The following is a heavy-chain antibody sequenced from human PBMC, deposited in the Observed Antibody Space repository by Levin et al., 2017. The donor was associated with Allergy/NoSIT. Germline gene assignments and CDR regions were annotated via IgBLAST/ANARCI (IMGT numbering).Heavy chain of an antibody. CDR1: GFTFSSYG. Sequence: GESLKISCAASGFTFSSYGMHWVRQAPGKGLEWVAVIWYDGSNKYYADSVKGRFTISRDNSKNTLYLQMNSLRAEDTAVYYCARDRGTGTGADSSGWPNTMGAFDIWGQGTMVTVSS. J-gene: IGHJ3*02. CDR2: IWYDGSNK. D-gene: IGHD6-19*01. V-gene: IGHV3-33*01. CDR3: ARDRGTGTGADSSGWPNTMGAFDI.